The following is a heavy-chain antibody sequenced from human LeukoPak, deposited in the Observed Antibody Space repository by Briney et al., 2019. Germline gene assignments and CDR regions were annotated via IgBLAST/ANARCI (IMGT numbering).Heavy chain of an antibody. Sequence: PGGSLRLSCAASGFTFSSSAMNWVRQAPGKGLEWVSACGPDGDTYYADSVKGRFTISRDNSKNTLYLQMTSLRAEDTAVYYCAKKTPGNYAYDQWGQGTLVTVSP. CDR1: GFTFSSSA. V-gene: IGHV3-23*01. J-gene: IGHJ4*02. D-gene: IGHD3-22*01. CDR3: AKKTPGNYAYDQ. CDR2: CGPDGDT.